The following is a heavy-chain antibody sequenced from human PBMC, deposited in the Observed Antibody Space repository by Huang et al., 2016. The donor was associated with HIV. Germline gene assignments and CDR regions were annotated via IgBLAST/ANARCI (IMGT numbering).Heavy chain of an antibody. CDR2: SNREGSST. CDR1: GFRLSSYW. CDR3: ARDPRIQSWLNFFDY. Sequence: EVQLVESGGGLVQPGGSLRLCCAASGFRLSSYWMHWVRQAPGKGLVWFSRSNREGSSTSYADSVKGRFTISRDNAKNTLYLQMNSLRAEDTAVYYCARDPRIQSWLNFFDYWGQGTLVSVSS. V-gene: IGHV3-74*01. D-gene: IGHD3-22*01. J-gene: IGHJ4*02.